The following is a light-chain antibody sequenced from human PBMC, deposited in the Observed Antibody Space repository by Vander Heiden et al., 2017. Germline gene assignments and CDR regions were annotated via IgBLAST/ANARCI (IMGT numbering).Light chain of an antibody. CDR3: QAWDSGTGV. J-gene: IGLJ1*01. CDR1: KLGDRY. CDR2: QDD. Sequence: SYELTQPPSVSVSPGLTASITCSGDKLGDRYASWYQQKPGQSPVLVIYQDDKRPSGIPERFSGSNSGNTATLTISGTQALDEADYYCQAWDSGTGVFGTGTKVTVL. V-gene: IGLV3-1*01.